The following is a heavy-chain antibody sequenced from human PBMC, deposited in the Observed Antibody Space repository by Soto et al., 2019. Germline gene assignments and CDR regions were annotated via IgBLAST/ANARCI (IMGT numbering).Heavy chain of an antibody. CDR3: VRVGRLGGY. CDR2: IKEDGSEK. J-gene: IGHJ4*02. CDR1: GFTFSTYW. D-gene: IGHD3-16*01. V-gene: IGHV3-7*03. Sequence: EVQLVESGGGLVQPGGSLRLSCTASGFTFSTYWMSWVRQAPGKGLGWVANIKEDGSEKYYVDSVKGRFSISRDNARSSLYLQMNSPRSEDTAVYYCVRVGRLGGYWGQGTQVTVSS.